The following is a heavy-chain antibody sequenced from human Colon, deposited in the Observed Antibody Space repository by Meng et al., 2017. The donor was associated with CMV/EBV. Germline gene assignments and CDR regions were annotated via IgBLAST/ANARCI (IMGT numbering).Heavy chain of an antibody. CDR2: IYYSGST. D-gene: IGHD6-6*01. CDR3: ARGIAARPDDWFDP. CDR1: GGSISSSSYY. V-gene: IGHV4-39*01. Sequence: SETLSLTCTVSGGSISSSSYYWGWIHQPPGKGLEWIGSIYYSGSTYYNPSLKSRVTTSVDTSKNQFSLKLSSVTAADTAVYYCARGIAARPDDWFDPWGQGTLVTVSS. J-gene: IGHJ5*02.